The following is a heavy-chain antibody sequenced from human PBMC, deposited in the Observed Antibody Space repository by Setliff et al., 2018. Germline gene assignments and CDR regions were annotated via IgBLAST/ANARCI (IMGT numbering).Heavy chain of an antibody. CDR2: IYIGGSA. CDR3: AREQWLDPPGYYYMDV. J-gene: IGHJ6*03. CDR1: GGSISSYY. V-gene: IGHV4-4*07. Sequence: SETLSLTCTVSGGSISSYYWSWIRQPAGKGLEWIGHIYIGGSANYNPSLKSRVTMSIDTSKNQFSLKLYSVTAADMAVYYCAREQWLDPPGYYYMDVWAKGTTVTVSS. D-gene: IGHD6-19*01.